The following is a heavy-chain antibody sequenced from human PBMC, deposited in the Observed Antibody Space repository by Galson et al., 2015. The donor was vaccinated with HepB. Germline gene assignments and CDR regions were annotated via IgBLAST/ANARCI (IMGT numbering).Heavy chain of an antibody. D-gene: IGHD6-19*01. CDR3: AKAFNGWYGEVNY. CDR2: ISWNSDSK. CDR1: GFTFDDYA. V-gene: IGHV3-9*01. Sequence: SLRLSCAASGFTFDDYAMFWVRQAPGKGLEWVSGISWNSDSKDYADSVKGRFTISRDNAKNSLYLQMDSLRAEDTALYYCAKAFNGWYGEVNYWGQGTLVTVSS. J-gene: IGHJ4*02.